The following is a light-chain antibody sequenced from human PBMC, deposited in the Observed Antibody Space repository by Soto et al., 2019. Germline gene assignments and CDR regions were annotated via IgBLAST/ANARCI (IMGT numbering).Light chain of an antibody. CDR3: QPSYSTPQIT. Sequence: DFQMTQSPSSLSASVGDTVTITCRASQDIGTFLNWYQQKPGKAPNLLIYAASDLLSGVSSRFRGSGSGTDFTLTIRNLQREDFANYYCQPSYSTPQITFGPGTRVD. J-gene: IGKJ3*01. CDR1: QDIGTF. CDR2: AAS. V-gene: IGKV1-39*01.